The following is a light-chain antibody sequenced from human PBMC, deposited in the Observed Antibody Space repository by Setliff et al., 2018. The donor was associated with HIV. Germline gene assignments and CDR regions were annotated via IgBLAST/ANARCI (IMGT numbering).Light chain of an antibody. V-gene: IGLV2-14*03. CDR2: DVH. CDR3: SSYTASRALV. CDR1: SSDVGGYDY. Sequence: ALTQPASVSGSPGQSITISCTGSSSDVGGYDYVAWYQQHPGKTPELLIFDVHNRPSGVSHRFSGSKSGNTASLTISGLPAEDEADYYCSSYTASRALVFGGGTKVTVL. J-gene: IGLJ3*02.